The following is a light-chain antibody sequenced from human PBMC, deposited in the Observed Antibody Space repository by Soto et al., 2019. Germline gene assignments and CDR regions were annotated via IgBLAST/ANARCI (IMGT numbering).Light chain of an antibody. J-gene: IGKJ4*01. Sequence: DIQMTQSPSSLSASVGDRVTITCRASQNLDNYLNWYQQRPGNAPKLLIFAASNLQSGVPARFTGVGSGRFFTLSITSLQPEDFATYFCQQHYAYPLTSGGGRGWRS. CDR3: QQHYAYPLT. CDR1: QNLDNY. CDR2: AAS. V-gene: IGKV1-39*01.